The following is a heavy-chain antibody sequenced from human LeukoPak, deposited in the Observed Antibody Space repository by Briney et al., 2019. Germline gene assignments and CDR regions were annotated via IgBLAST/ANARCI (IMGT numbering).Heavy chain of an antibody. D-gene: IGHD1-26*01. Sequence: GGSLRLSCAASGFTFSSYAMSWVSQAPGKGLEWVASIKGDGSDKYYVDSVKVRFTISRDNAKNSLFLQMNSLRAEDTAVYYCARDGGHSADYWGQGTQVTVSS. V-gene: IGHV3-7*01. CDR1: GFTFSSYA. J-gene: IGHJ4*02. CDR3: ARDGGHSADY. CDR2: IKGDGSDK.